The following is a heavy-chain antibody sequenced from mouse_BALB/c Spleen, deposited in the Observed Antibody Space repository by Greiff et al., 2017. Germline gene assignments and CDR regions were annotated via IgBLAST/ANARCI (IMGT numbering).Heavy chain of an antibody. CDR3: ARLPYYYGSSYVSMDY. D-gene: IGHD1-1*01. Sequence: EVQLVESGGGLVQPGGSLKLSCAASGFTFSSYTMSWVRQTPEKRLEWVAYISNGGGSTYYPDTVKGRFTISRDNAKNTLYLQMSSLKSEDTAMYYCARLPYYYGSSYVSMDYWGQGTSVTVSS. V-gene: IGHV5-12-2*01. CDR1: GFTFSSYT. CDR2: ISNGGGST. J-gene: IGHJ4*01.